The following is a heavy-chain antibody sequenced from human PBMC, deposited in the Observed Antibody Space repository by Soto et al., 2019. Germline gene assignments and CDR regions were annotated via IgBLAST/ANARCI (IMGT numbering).Heavy chain of an antibody. CDR1: RYTFTNYY. CDR2: MNPNGGST. D-gene: IGHD6-13*01. CDR3: ARGSSRSSRDHDAFDI. Sequence: VKVYSKASRYTFTNYYIDCVRQATGQGLEWMGIMNPNGGSTTYAQKFQGRVTMTRNTSISTVYMELSSLRSEDTAVYYCARGSSRSSRDHDAFDIWGQGTMVTLSS. J-gene: IGHJ3*02. V-gene: IGHV1-46*01.